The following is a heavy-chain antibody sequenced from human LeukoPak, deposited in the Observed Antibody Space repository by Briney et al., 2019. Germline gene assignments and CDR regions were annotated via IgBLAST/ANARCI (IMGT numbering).Heavy chain of an antibody. D-gene: IGHD2-2*01. CDR1: GGSISSGSYY. CDR2: IYTSGST. V-gene: IGHV4-61*02. J-gene: IGHJ4*02. CDR3: ARAVAVVPAAIYIGYFDY. Sequence: KPSETLSLTCTVSGGSISSGSYYWSWIRQPPGKGLEWIGRIYTSGSTNYNPSLKSRVTISVDTSKNQFSLKLSSVTAADTAVYYCARAVAVVPAAIYIGYFDYWGQGTLVTVSS.